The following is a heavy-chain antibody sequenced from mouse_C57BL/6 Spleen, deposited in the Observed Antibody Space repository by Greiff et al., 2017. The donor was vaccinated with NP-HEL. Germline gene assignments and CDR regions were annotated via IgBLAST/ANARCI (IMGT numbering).Heavy chain of an antibody. CDR1: GYAFSSSW. V-gene: IGHV1-82*01. CDR3: ARELLRYFDV. D-gene: IGHD1-1*01. CDR2: IYPGDGDT. J-gene: IGHJ1*03. Sequence: QVQLQQSGPELVKPGASVKISCKASGYAFSSSWMNWVKQRPGKGLEWIGRIYPGDGDTNYNGKLKGKATLTADKSSSTAYMQLSSLTSEDSAVYFCARELLRYFDVWGTGTTVTVSS.